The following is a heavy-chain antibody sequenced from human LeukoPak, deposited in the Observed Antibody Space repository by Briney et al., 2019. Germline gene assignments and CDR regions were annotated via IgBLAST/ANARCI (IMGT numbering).Heavy chain of an antibody. J-gene: IGHJ6*02. Sequence: GASVKVSCKASGYTFTSYDINWVRQATGQGLEWMGWMNPNSGNTGYAQKFQGRVTMTRDTSISTAYMELSRLRSDDTAVYYCASETQYCSGGSCYSDYYGMDVWGQGTTVTVSS. D-gene: IGHD2-15*01. CDR2: MNPNSGNT. V-gene: IGHV1-8*01. CDR1: GYTFTSYD. CDR3: ASETQYCSGGSCYSDYYGMDV.